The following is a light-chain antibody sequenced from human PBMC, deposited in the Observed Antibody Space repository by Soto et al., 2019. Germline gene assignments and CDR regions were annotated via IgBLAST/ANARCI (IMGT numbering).Light chain of an antibody. CDR2: GAS. Sequence: EIVLTQSPATLSLSPGERSTLSCSASQSVTTNMAWYQQKPGQAPRLLIYGASTRATGIPARFSGSGSGTDFTLTISSLQSEDFAVYYCQQYNNWPPWTFGQGTKVDIK. V-gene: IGKV3-15*01. CDR1: QSVTTN. J-gene: IGKJ1*01. CDR3: QQYNNWPPWT.